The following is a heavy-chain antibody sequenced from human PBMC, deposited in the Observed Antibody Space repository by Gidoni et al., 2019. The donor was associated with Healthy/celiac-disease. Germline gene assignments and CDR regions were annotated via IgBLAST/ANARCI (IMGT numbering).Heavy chain of an antibody. CDR1: GFPFSRYG. CDR2: ISYDGSNK. Sequence: QVQLVESGVGVVQPGRSLRLSWSASGFPFSRYGMHWVRQAPGKGLEWVAVISYDGSNKYEADSVKGRFTISRDNSKNTLYLQMNSLRAEDTAVYYCAKGQQLVWWFDPWGQGTLVTVSS. V-gene: IGHV3-30*18. D-gene: IGHD6-13*01. J-gene: IGHJ5*02. CDR3: AKGQQLVWWFDP.